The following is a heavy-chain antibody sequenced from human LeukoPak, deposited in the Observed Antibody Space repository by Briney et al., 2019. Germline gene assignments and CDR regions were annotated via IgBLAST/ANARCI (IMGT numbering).Heavy chain of an antibody. V-gene: IGHV3-21*01. Sequence: GGSLRLSCAASGFTFSSYSMNWVRQAPGKGLEWVSSISSSSSYIYYADSVKGRFTISRDNAKNSLYLQMNSLRAEDTAVYYCASDSKVTYEYYYYYYGMDVWGQGTTVTDSS. D-gene: IGHD4-17*01. J-gene: IGHJ6*02. CDR3: ASDSKVTYEYYYYYYGMDV. CDR2: ISSSSSYI. CDR1: GFTFSSYS.